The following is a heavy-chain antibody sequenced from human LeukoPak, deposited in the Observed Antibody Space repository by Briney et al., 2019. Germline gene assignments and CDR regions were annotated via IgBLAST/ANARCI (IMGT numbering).Heavy chain of an antibody. CDR1: GGTFSSYA. J-gene: IGHJ6*02. V-gene: IGHV1-69*04. CDR3: ARVSDYYDSSGYYLLRGMDV. CDR2: IIPILGIA. D-gene: IGHD3-22*01. Sequence: SVKVSCKASGGTFSSYAISWVRQAPGQGLEWMGRIIPILGIANYAQKLQGRVTMTTDTSTSTAYMELRSLRSDDTAVYYCARVSDYYDSSGYYLLRGMDVWGQGTTVTVSS.